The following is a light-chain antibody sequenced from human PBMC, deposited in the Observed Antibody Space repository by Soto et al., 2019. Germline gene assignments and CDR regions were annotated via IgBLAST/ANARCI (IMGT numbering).Light chain of an antibody. CDR1: SSDVGDYNS. V-gene: IGLV2-11*01. CDR3: CSYVGGYSYV. J-gene: IGLJ1*01. CDR2: DVS. Sequence: QSVLTQPRSVSGSPGQSVTVSCIGTSSDVGDYNSVSWYQQHPGKAPKLMIYDVSKRPSGVPDRFSGSKSGNTASLTISGLQAEDEADYYCCSYVGGYSYVFG.